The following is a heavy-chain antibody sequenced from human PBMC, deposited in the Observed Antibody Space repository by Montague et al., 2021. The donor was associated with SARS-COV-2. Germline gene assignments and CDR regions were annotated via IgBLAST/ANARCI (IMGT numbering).Heavy chain of an antibody. J-gene: IGHJ3*02. CDR2: IYYTGST. CDR3: ARHITGSGNAFDI. V-gene: IGHV4-39*01. CDR1: GGSVSSSSYY. D-gene: IGHD3-10*01. Sequence: SQTLSLTCTVSGGSVSSSSYYRGWIRQPPGKGLEWIGSIYYTGSTYYNPSLKSRVTISVDTSKNQFSLKLSSVTAADTAVYYCARHITGSGNAFDIWGQGTMVTVSS.